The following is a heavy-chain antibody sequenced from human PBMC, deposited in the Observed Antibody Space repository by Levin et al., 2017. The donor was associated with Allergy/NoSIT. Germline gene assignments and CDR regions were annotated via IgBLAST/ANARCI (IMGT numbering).Heavy chain of an antibody. D-gene: IGHD3-10*01. V-gene: IGHV3-21*01. CDR3: ARELLGSGFFLGY. Sequence: NPGGSLRLSCAASGFSLSNYAMNWVRQAPGKGLEWVSSISSSSRYIYYADSVKGRFTISRDNAKNSLYLQMNSLRAEDTAVYYCARELLGSGFFLGYWGQGALVTVSS. CDR1: GFSLSNYA. J-gene: IGHJ4*02. CDR2: ISSSSRYI.